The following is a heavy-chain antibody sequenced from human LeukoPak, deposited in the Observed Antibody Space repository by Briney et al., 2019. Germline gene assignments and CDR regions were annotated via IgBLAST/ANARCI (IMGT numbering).Heavy chain of an antibody. CDR2: IYSGGST. D-gene: IGHD3-10*01. V-gene: IGHV3-53*04. Sequence: GGSLRLSCAASGFTVSSNYMSWVRRAPGKGLEWVSVIYSGGSTYYADSVKGRFTISRHNSKNTLYLQMNSLRAEDTAVYYCARGTPGVPLDYWGQGTLVTVSS. J-gene: IGHJ4*02. CDR3: ARGTPGVPLDY. CDR1: GFTVSSNY.